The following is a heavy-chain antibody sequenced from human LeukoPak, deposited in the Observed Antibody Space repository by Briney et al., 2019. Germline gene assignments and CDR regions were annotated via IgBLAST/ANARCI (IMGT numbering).Heavy chain of an antibody. Sequence: GGSLRLSCAASGFTFSSYSMNWVRQAPGKGLEWVSYISSSSSTIYYADSVKGRFTISRDKAKNSLYLQMNSLRDEDTAVYYCARDQVVLAAMSFDYWGQGTLVTVSS. CDR3: ARDQVVLAAMSFDY. J-gene: IGHJ4*02. V-gene: IGHV3-48*02. D-gene: IGHD2-2*01. CDR2: ISSSSSTI. CDR1: GFTFSSYS.